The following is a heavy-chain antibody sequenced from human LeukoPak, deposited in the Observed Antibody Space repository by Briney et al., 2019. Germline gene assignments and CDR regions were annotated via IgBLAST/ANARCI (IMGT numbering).Heavy chain of an antibody. J-gene: IGHJ4*02. CDR3: ARGDSSGLGY. D-gene: IGHD3-22*01. Sequence: PGGSLRLSCAASGFTFSSYGMHWVRQAPGKGLEWVAVIWYDGSNKYYADSVKGRLTISRDNSKNTLFLQMISLRAEDTAVYYCARGDSSGLGYWGQGTLVTVSS. CDR2: IWYDGSNK. V-gene: IGHV3-33*01. CDR1: GFTFSSYG.